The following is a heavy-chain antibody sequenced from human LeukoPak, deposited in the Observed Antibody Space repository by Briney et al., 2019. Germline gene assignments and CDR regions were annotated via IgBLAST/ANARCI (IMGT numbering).Heavy chain of an antibody. J-gene: IGHJ4*02. D-gene: IGHD2-2*01. CDR1: GASFSGYY. CDR3: ARGHRDIVVVSAVYWNY. V-gene: IGHV4-34*01. CDR2: INYSGSA. Sequence: SETLSLTCAVYGASFSGYYWSWLRQPPGKGLEWIGEINYSGSANYNPSLKSRVTILVDTSKNQFSLKLTSLTAADTAMYYCARGHRDIVVVSAVYWNYWGQGTLVTVSS.